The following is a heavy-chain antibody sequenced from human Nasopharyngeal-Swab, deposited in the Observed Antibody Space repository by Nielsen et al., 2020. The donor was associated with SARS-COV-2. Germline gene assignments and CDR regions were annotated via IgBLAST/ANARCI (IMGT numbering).Heavy chain of an antibody. CDR2: IYSGGST. V-gene: IGHV3-53*01. Sequence: VRQAPGKGLEWVSVIYSGGSTYYADSVKGRFTISRHNSKNTLYLQMNSLKTEDTAVYYCTRSQREGITIFGVVYWFDPWGQGTLVTVSS. J-gene: IGHJ5*02. CDR3: TRSQREGITIFGVVYWFDP. D-gene: IGHD3-3*01.